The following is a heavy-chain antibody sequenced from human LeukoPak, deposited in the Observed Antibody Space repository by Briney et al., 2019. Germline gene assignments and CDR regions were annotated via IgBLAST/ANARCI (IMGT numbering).Heavy chain of an antibody. V-gene: IGHV1-2*02. Sequence: ASVKVSCKASGYTFTGYYMHWVRQAPGQGLEWMGWINPNSGGTNYAQKFQGRVTMTRDTSISTAYMELSRLRSDDTAVYYCARSGEYSSSMLDAFDIWGQGTMVTVSS. D-gene: IGHD6-6*01. J-gene: IGHJ3*02. CDR1: GYTFTGYY. CDR3: ARSGEYSSSMLDAFDI. CDR2: INPNSGGT.